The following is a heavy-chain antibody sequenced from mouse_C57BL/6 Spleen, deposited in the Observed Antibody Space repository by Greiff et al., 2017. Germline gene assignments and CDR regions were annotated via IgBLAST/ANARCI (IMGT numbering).Heavy chain of an antibody. V-gene: IGHV1-52*01. CDR2: IDPSDSET. CDR3: ARGYPSMDY. Sequence: QVHVKQPGAELVRPGSSVKLSCKASGYTFTSYWMHWVKQRPIQGLEWIGNIDPSDSETHYNQKFKDKATLTVDKSSSTAYMQLSSLTSEDSAVYYCARGYPSMDYWGQGTSVTVSS. J-gene: IGHJ4*01. CDR1: GYTFTSYW. D-gene: IGHD1-2*01.